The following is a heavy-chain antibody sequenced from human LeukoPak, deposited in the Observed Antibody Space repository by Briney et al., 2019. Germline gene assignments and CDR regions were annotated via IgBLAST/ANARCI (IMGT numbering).Heavy chain of an antibody. J-gene: IGHJ4*02. CDR2: VYYVGST. Sequence: SETLSLTCTVSGDFITASYWSWIRQPPGKGLEWIGYVYYVGSTEYHPSLRSRVTISLEMSKHQFSLNVTSVTAADTAVYYCATNTGTVFDYWGQGALVTVSS. D-gene: IGHD7-27*01. CDR3: ATNTGTVFDY. CDR1: GDFITASY. V-gene: IGHV4-59*01.